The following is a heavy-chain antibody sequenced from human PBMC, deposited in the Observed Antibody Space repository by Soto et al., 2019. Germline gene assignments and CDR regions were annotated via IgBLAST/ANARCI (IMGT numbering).Heavy chain of an antibody. Sequence: PGGSLRLSCAASGFTVSSNYMSWVRQAPGKGLEWVSLIQSGGSTYYAGSVKGRFTISRDNSKNTLFLQMNSLRAEDTAVYYCARDDVFCSGGRGYRDPHAVSCQGTSVTGSS. CDR1: GFTVSSNY. V-gene: IGHV3-66*01. J-gene: IGHJ6*02. D-gene: IGHD2-15*01. CDR2: IQSGGST. CDR3: ARDDVFCSGGRGYRDPHAV.